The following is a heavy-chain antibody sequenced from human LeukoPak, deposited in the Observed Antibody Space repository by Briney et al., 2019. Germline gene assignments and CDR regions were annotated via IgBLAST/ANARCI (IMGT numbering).Heavy chain of an antibody. CDR2: IYHSGST. J-gene: IGHJ3*02. Sequence: SETLSLTCTVSGYSISSGYYWGWIRQPPGKGLEWIGSIYHSGSTYYNPSLKSRVTISVDTSKNQFSLKLSSVTAADTAVYYCAREGSGSYGTPDAFDIWGQRTMVTVSS. CDR3: AREGSGSYGTPDAFDI. CDR1: GYSISSGYY. V-gene: IGHV4-38-2*02. D-gene: IGHD1-26*01.